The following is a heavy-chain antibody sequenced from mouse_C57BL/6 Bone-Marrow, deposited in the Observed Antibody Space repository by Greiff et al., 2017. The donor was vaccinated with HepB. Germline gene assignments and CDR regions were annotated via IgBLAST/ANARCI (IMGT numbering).Heavy chain of an antibody. D-gene: IGHD2-5*01. CDR1: GFTFSSYA. Sequence: EVKLMESGGGLVKPGGSLKLSCAASGFTFSSYAMSWVRQTPEKRLEWVATISDGGSYTYYPDNVKGRFTISSDNAKNNLYLQMSHLKSEDTAMYYCASPYYSKPYAMDYWGQGTSVTVSS. CDR3: ASPYYSKPYAMDY. J-gene: IGHJ4*01. V-gene: IGHV5-4*03. CDR2: ISDGGSYT.